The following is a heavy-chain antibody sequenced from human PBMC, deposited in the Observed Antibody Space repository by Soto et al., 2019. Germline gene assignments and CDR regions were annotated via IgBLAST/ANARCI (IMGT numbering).Heavy chain of an antibody. Sequence: GESLKISCKGSGYTITNYWIGWVRQVPGKGLEWMGIVYLDNSDAIYSPSFQGQVTISADKSINNAYLQWSSLKASDTAMYYCARNENGYNPIDHWGQGTLVPVSS. CDR2: VYLDNSDA. CDR3: ARNENGYNPIDH. J-gene: IGHJ4*01. V-gene: IGHV5-51*01. D-gene: IGHD5-12*01. CDR1: GYTITNYW.